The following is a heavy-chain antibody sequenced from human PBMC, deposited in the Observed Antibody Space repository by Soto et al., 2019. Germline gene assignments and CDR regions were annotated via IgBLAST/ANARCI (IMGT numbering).Heavy chain of an antibody. J-gene: IGHJ4*02. Sequence: GGSLRLSCAASRFNFINYAMHWVRQAPGKGLEWVAVISYDGSNKFYADSVKGRFTISRDNSKNTLFLQMNSLRGEDTAMYYCARLLENSGWYGPPDYWRQGTLVTVSS. CDR2: ISYDGSNK. D-gene: IGHD6-19*01. CDR1: RFNFINYA. V-gene: IGHV3-30-3*01. CDR3: ARLLENSGWYGPPDY.